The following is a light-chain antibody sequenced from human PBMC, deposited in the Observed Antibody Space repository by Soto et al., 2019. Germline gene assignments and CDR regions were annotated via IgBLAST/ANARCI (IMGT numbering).Light chain of an antibody. CDR2: DAS. Sequence: DIQMTQSPSMLSAAVGDRVTISCRASQNVNIFLAWYQQKPGKAPKLLISDASTSESGVPSRFSGRGSGTEFTLTISSLQPDDCATYYCHTYNSYSLHTFGQGTKVDIK. J-gene: IGKJ2*01. CDR3: HTYNSYSLHT. CDR1: QNVNIF. V-gene: IGKV1-5*01.